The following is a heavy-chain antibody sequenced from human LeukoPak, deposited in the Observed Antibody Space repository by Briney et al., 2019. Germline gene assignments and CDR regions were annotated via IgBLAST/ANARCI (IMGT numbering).Heavy chain of an antibody. V-gene: IGHV3-33*01. CDR3: ARDGPLYYYGSGSPYYFDY. J-gene: IGHJ4*02. D-gene: IGHD3-10*01. CDR1: GFTFSSYG. Sequence: GRSLRLSCAASGFTFSSYGMHWVRQAPGKGLEWVAVIWYDGSNKYYADSVKGRFTISRDNSKNTLYLQMNSLRAEDTAVYYCARDGPLYYYGSGSPYYFDYWGQGTLVTVSS. CDR2: IWYDGSNK.